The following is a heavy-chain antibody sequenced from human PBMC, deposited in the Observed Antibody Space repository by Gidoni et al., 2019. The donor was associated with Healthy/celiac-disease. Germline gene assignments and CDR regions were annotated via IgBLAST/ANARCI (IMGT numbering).Heavy chain of an antibody. J-gene: IGHJ5*02. V-gene: IGHV4-34*01. CDR3: ARGRVRGVINHNWFDP. D-gene: IGHD3-10*01. Sequence: QVQLQQWGAGLLKPSETLYLTCAVYGGSFSGYYWSWIRQPPGKGLEWIGEINHSGSTNYNPSLKSRVTISIDTSKNQFSLKLSSVTAADTAVYYCARGRVRGVINHNWFDPWGQGTLVTVSS. CDR2: INHSGST. CDR1: GGSFSGYY.